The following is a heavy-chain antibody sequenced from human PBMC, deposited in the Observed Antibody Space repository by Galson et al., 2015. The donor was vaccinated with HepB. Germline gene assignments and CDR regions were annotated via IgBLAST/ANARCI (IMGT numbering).Heavy chain of an antibody. V-gene: IGHV5-51*06. CDR2: IFVWDSGN. CDR3: ARAYDLHYIGMDV. Sequence: QSGAEVKEAGEALKNSCEGFGYRFSDYWVALVGQMPGKGLEGVGGIFVWDSGNRYSPAFQGQGPFPVDQSISTAYLQWSSLKASDTAIYYCARAYDLHYIGMDVWGQGTTVTVSS. J-gene: IGHJ6*02. CDR1: GYRFSDYW. D-gene: IGHD3-10*01.